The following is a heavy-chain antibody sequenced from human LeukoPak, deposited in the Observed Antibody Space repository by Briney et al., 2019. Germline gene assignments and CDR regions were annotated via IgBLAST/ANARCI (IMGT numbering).Heavy chain of an antibody. D-gene: IGHD3-3*01. Sequence: SETLSLTCAVYGGSFSGYYWSWIRQPPGKGLEWIGEINHSGSTNYNPSLKSRVTISVDTSKNQFSLKLSSVTAADTAVYHCARNGQNYDFWSGQFDYWGQGTLVTVSS. J-gene: IGHJ4*02. CDR2: INHSGST. V-gene: IGHV4-34*01. CDR1: GGSFSGYY. CDR3: ARNGQNYDFWSGQFDY.